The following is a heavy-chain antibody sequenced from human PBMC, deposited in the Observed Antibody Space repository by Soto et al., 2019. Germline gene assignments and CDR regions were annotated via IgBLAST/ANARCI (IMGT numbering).Heavy chain of an antibody. CDR3: ARDFAYFDS. D-gene: IGHD3-3*01. Sequence: SETLSLTCTVSGGSFKSGSYSWSWIRQPPGKGLEWIGYVHHTGRTSYNPSLKSRVSISMDTSKNQFSLNLDSVTAADTAVYFCARDFAYFDSWGQGTLVTVSS. CDR2: VHHTGRT. CDR1: GGSFKSGSYS. V-gene: IGHV4-61*01. J-gene: IGHJ4*02.